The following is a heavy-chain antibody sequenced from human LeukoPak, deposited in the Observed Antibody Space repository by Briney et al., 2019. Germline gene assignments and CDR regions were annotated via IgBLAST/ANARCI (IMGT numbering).Heavy chain of an antibody. CDR2: IYPSDSDT. CDR3: ARLVGGPPVEYFQH. D-gene: IGHD1-26*01. Sequence: GESLKISCKGSAYSFTSYWIGCVRQLPAKNLEWMGIIYPSDSDTRYSPSFQGQVTISADKSISTAYLQWSSLKASDTAMYYCARLVGGPPVEYFQHWGQGTLVTVSS. V-gene: IGHV5-51*01. CDR1: AYSFTSYW. J-gene: IGHJ1*01.